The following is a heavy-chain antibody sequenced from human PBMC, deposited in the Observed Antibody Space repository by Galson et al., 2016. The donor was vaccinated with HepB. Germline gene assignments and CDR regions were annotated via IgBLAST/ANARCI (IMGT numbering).Heavy chain of an antibody. CDR2: INGDGSSI. Sequence: SLRLSCAASGFTFSSYWMHWVRQAPGKGLVWVSRINGDGSSIDYADSVKGRFIISRDNAKNTLYLHMNSLRAEDTAVYFCARDLRYYGSGTYFYYYDYWGQGTLVTVSS. D-gene: IGHD3-10*01. V-gene: IGHV3-74*01. J-gene: IGHJ4*02. CDR3: ARDLRYYGSGTYFYYYDY. CDR1: GFTFSSYW.